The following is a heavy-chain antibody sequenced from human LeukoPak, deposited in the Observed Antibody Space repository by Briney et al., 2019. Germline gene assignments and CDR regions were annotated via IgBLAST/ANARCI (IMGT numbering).Heavy chain of an antibody. D-gene: IGHD3-10*01. CDR3: ARVFDYYGSGSYFGDTYYYYMDV. J-gene: IGHJ6*03. Sequence: ASVKVSCKASGYTFTGYYMHWVRQAPGQGLEWMGWINPNSGSTNYAQKLQGRVTMTTDTSTSTAYMELKSLRSDDTAVYYCARVFDYYGSGSYFGDTYYYYMDVWGKGTTVTVSS. CDR1: GYTFTGYY. CDR2: INPNSGST. V-gene: IGHV1-2*02.